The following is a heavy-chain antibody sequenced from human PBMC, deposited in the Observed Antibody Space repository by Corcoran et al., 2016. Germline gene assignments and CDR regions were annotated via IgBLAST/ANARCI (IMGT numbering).Heavy chain of an antibody. Sequence: QVQLQQSGPGLVKPSQTLSLTCAISGDSVSSNSAAWNWIRQSPSRGLEWLGRTYYRSKWYNDYAVSVKSRITINPDTSKNQFSLQLNSVTPEDTAVYYCASVGIGPLYWQYYYYGMDVWGQGTTVTVSS. J-gene: IGHJ6*02. CDR3: ASVGIGPLYWQYYYYGMDV. CDR1: GDSVSSNSAA. CDR2: TYYRSKWYN. D-gene: IGHD2-8*02. V-gene: IGHV6-1*01.